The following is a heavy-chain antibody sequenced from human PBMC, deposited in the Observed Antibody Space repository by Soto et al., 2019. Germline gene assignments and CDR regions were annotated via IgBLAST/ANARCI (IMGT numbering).Heavy chain of an antibody. CDR2: IYSGGST. D-gene: IGHD2-2*01. V-gene: IGHV3-53*01. Sequence: EVQLVESGGGLIQPGGSLRLSCAASGFTVSSHYMSWVRQAPGKGLEWVSVIYSGGSTYYADSVKGRFTISRDNSKNTLYLQMNSLRAEDTAVYYCARDGVVVVPAAMGRSDYYYGMDVWGQGTTVTVSS. CDR3: ARDGVVVVPAAMGRSDYYYGMDV. J-gene: IGHJ6*02. CDR1: GFTVSSHY.